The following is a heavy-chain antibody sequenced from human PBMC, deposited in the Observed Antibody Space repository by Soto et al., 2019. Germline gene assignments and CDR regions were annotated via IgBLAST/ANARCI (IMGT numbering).Heavy chain of an antibody. J-gene: IGHJ4*02. CDR2: IIPIFGTA. D-gene: IGHD2-8*01. Sequence: QVQLVQSGAEVKKPGSSVKVSCKASGGTFSSYAISWVRQAPGQGLEWMGGIIPIFGTANYAQKFQGRVTITADDSTITACMVLSSLQSEDTALYYCAGGGDGVFHYWGQGTLVTVSS. CDR3: AGGGDGVFHY. CDR1: GGTFSSYA. V-gene: IGHV1-69*12.